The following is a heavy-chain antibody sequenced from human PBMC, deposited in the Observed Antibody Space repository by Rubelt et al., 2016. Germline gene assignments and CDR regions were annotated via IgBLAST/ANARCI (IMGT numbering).Heavy chain of an antibody. CDR2: ISGSGGGT. J-gene: IGHJ4*02. D-gene: IGHD1-7*01. Sequence: EVQLVESGGGLVQPGGSLRLSCAASGFTFSSYAMSWVRQAPGKGLEWVSAISGSGGGTYYADSVKGRFTISSDNSKSTRHLQMNSLRAEDTAVYYCARENYGFGRSLDYWGQGTLVTVSS. CDR1: GFTFSSYA. CDR3: ARENYGFGRSLDY. V-gene: IGHV3-23*04.